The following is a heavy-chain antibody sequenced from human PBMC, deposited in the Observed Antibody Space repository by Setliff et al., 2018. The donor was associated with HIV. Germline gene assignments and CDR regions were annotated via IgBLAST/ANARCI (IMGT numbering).Heavy chain of an antibody. CDR1: GASITTSSYF. CDR2: ISHSGTT. CDR3: AKHWSLEVATMGASDI. J-gene: IGHJ3*02. D-gene: IGHD5-12*01. Sequence: ETLSLTCAVSGASITTSSYFWGWIRQPPGKGLEWIGSISHSGTTYYSPSRNSRVTISADTSKNQFSLKLNSVSAADTALYFCAKHWSLEVATMGASDIWGQGTMVTVSS. V-gene: IGHV4-39*01.